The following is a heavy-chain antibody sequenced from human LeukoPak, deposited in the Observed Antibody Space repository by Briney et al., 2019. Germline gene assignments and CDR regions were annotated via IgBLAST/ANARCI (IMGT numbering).Heavy chain of an antibody. CDR3: ARYQLKHYYYYYMDV. CDR2: VNQDGIVK. J-gene: IGHJ6*03. D-gene: IGHD2-2*01. Sequence: GGSLRLSCAASGFSLSAFWMSWVRQAPGKGLEWVASVNQDGIVKHYVDSVKGRFTISRDNAKNSLYLQMNSLRAEDTAVYYCARYQLKHYYYYYMDVWGKGTTVTVSS. CDR1: GFSLSAFW. V-gene: IGHV3-7*01.